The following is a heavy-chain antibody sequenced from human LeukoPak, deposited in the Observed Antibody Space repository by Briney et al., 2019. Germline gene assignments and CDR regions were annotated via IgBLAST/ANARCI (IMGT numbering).Heavy chain of an antibody. CDR1: GGSISNFY. D-gene: IGHD6-13*01. CDR2: IYTSGST. J-gene: IGHJ4*02. Sequence: KPSETLSLTCAVSGGSISNFYWSWIRQPAGKTLEWIGRIYTSGSTNYNLSLKSRVTMSVDTSKNQFSLKLSSVTAADTAVYFCARETTGAGTARPFDYWGQGTLVTVSS. V-gene: IGHV4-4*07. CDR3: ARETTGAGTARPFDY.